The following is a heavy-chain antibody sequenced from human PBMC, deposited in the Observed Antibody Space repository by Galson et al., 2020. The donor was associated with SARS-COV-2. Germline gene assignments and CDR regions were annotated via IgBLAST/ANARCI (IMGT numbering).Heavy chain of an antibody. Sequence: SETLSLTCAVYGGSFSGYYWSWIRQPPGQGLEWIGEINHSGSTNYNPSLTSRVTISVDTSKNQFSLKLSSVTAADTAVYYCARIQLWLNYYDYYGMDVWGQGTTVTVSS. CDR1: GGSFSGYY. J-gene: IGHJ6*02. D-gene: IGHD5-18*01. CDR3: ARIQLWLNYYDYYGMDV. CDR2: INHSGST. V-gene: IGHV4-34*01.